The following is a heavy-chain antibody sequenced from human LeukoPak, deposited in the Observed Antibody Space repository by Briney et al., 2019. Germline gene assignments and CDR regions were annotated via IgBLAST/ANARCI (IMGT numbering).Heavy chain of an antibody. CDR2: INPRGGST. CDR3: ARDGVDGYNYVDY. CDR1: GYIFTSYY. Sequence: GASVTVSCKASGYIFTSYYMHWVRQAPGQGLEWMGIINPRGGSTIYAQNFQGRVTMTRDTSTSTAYMELSSLRSEDTAVYYCARDGVDGYNYVDYWGQGTLVTVSS. D-gene: IGHD5-24*01. J-gene: IGHJ4*02. V-gene: IGHV1-46*01.